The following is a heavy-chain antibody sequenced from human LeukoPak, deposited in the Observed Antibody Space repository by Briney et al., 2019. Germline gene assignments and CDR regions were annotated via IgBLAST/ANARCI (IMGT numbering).Heavy chain of an antibody. CDR2: IYYRGST. J-gene: IGHJ4*02. CDR3: ARYREVGATVDY. V-gene: IGHV4-38-2*02. CDR1: DYSIISGYY. Sequence: SETLSLTCTVFDYSIISGYYWGWIRQPPGRGLEWIASIYYRGSTHYNPSLASLKSRVTISGDTSKNQFSLKLSSVTAADTAVYYCARYREVGATVDYWGQGTLVTVSS. D-gene: IGHD1-26*01.